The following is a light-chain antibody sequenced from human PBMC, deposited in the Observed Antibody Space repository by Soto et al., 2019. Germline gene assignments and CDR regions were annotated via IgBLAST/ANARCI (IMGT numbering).Light chain of an antibody. CDR1: SGHSTYA. Sequence: QLVLTQSPSASASLGASVKLTCTLSSGHSTYAIAWHQQRPEKGPRYLMKLNADGSYTKGDGIPDRFSGSSSGTERYLTISSLQSEDEADYYCQTWVTGIRVFGGGTKLT. V-gene: IGLV4-69*01. J-gene: IGLJ3*02. CDR2: LNADGSY. CDR3: QTWVTGIRV.